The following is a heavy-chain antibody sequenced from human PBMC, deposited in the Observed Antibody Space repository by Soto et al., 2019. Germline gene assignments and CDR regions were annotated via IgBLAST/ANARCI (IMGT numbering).Heavy chain of an antibody. CDR1: GGSFSGYY. CDR3: ARGRLGYCRCGSCHPGGYYFDY. D-gene: IGHD2-15*01. Sequence: QVQLQQWGAGLLKPSETLSLTCAVYGGSFSGYYWSWIRQPPGKGLEWIGEINHSGSTNYNPSLKSRVTISVDTSKNQFPLKLSFVTAADTAVYYCARGRLGYCRCGSCHPGGYYFDYWGQGTLVTVSS. J-gene: IGHJ4*02. CDR2: INHSGST. V-gene: IGHV4-34*01.